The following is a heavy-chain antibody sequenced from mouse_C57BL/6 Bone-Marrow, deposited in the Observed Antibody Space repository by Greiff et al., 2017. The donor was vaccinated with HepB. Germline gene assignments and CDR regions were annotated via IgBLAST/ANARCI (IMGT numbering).Heavy chain of an antibody. J-gene: IGHJ4*01. CDR1: GYAFSSSW. CDR3: APIFYYAMDY. Sequence: VKLMESGPELVKPGASVKISCKASGYAFSSSWMNWVKQRPGKGLEWIGRIYPGDGDTNYNGKFKGKATLTADKSSSTAYMQLSSLTSEDSAVYFCAPIFYYAMDYWGQGTSVTVSS. CDR2: IYPGDGDT. V-gene: IGHV1-82*01.